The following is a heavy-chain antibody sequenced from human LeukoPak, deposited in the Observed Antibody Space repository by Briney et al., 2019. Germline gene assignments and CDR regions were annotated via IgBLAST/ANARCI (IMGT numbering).Heavy chain of an antibody. D-gene: IGHD1-26*01. CDR2: ISSSSSYI. CDR3: ARGRGNYYYFDY. Sequence: GGSLRLSCAASGFTVSSKYMSWVRQAPGKGLEWVSSISSSSSYIYYADSVKGRFTISRDNAKNSLYLQMNSLRAEDTAVYYCARGRGNYYYFDYWGQGTLVTVSS. V-gene: IGHV3-21*01. J-gene: IGHJ4*02. CDR1: GFTVSSKY.